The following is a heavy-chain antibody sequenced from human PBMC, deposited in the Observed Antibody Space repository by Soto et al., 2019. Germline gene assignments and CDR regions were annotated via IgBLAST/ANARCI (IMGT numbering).Heavy chain of an antibody. V-gene: IGHV4-34*01. D-gene: IGHD6-25*01. Sequence: SETLSLTCTVSGGSITSYDWSWIRQPPGRGLEWIGEINHSGSTNYNPSLKSRVTISVDTSKNQFSLKLSSVTAADTAVYYCARRSAAGPWGQGTLVTVSS. J-gene: IGHJ5*02. CDR3: ARRSAAGP. CDR1: GGSITSYD. CDR2: INHSGST.